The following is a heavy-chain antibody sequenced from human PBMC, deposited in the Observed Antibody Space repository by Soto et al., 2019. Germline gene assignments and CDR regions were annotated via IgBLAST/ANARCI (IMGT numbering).Heavy chain of an antibody. CDR1: GASTARHYH. D-gene: IGHD1-26*01. Sequence: QLQLQESGPGLVKPSQTLSLTCSVSGASTARHYHWTWIRHPQGRGLEWMGYIFNSGTTFYNPSLTSRLSISMDTSGNHFSLELRSVTAADTAVYYCALALGPTTGLDYWGQGTLVTVSS. V-gene: IGHV4-31*02. J-gene: IGHJ4*02. CDR3: ALALGPTTGLDY. CDR2: IFNSGTT.